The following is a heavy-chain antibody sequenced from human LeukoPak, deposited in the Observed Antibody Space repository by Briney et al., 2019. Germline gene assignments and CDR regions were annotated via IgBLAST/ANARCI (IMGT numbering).Heavy chain of an antibody. CDR1: GGSLNGHY. CDR3: ARGWLGEGYYFDY. V-gene: IGHV4-34*01. J-gene: IGHJ4*02. Sequence: PSETLSLTCAVYGGSLNGHYWSWIRQPPGKGLEWIGEGSESGGTNYNPPLKSRVTISVDTSKNQFSLKLSSVTAADTAVYYCARGWLGEGYYFDYWGQGTLVTVSS. D-gene: IGHD3-10*01. CDR2: GSESGGT.